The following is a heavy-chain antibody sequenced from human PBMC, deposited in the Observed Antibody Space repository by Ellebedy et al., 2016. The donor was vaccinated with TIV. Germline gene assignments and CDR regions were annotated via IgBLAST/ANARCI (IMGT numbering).Heavy chain of an antibody. D-gene: IGHD3-10*01. J-gene: IGHJ4*02. V-gene: IGHV3-74*01. Sequence: GESLKISCAASGFTFSSYWMHWVRQGPGKGLLWVSRINPDGSSTSYADSVKGRFTISRDNAKNTLHLQMNSLRPEDTAVYYCARAKAGTGSSNYWGQGTLVTVSS. CDR3: ARAKAGTGSSNY. CDR2: INPDGSST. CDR1: GFTFSSYW.